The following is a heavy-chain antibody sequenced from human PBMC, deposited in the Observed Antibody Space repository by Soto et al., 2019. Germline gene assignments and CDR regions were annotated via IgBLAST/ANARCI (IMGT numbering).Heavy chain of an antibody. CDR1: GGSVSSGSYY. CDR3: ARGSSSWQSFDY. V-gene: IGHV4-61*01. D-gene: IGHD6-13*01. J-gene: IGHJ4*02. Sequence: SETLSLTCTVSGGSVSSGSYYWSWIRQPPGKGLEWIGYIYYSGSTNYNPSLKSRVTISVDTSKNQFSLKLSSVTAADTAVYYCARGSSSWQSFDYWGQGTLVT. CDR2: IYYSGST.